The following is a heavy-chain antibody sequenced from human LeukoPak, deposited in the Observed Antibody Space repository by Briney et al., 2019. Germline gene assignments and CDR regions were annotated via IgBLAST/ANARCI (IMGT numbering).Heavy chain of an antibody. Sequence: GGSLRLSCAASGFTFSSYAMSGVRQAPGKGLEWVSAISGSTGRTYYADSVKGRFTISRDNSKNTLYLQMNNLRAEDTAVYYCAPRVVGSAPFDYWGQGTLVTVSS. CDR3: APRVVGSAPFDY. D-gene: IGHD2-15*01. V-gene: IGHV3-23*01. CDR2: ISGSTGRT. J-gene: IGHJ4*02. CDR1: GFTFSSYA.